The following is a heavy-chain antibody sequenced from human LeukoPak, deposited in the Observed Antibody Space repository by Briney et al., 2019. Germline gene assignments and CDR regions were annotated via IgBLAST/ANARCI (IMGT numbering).Heavy chain of an antibody. CDR1: GFTFRSYA. CDR2: IGVSGDNT. CDR3: ARDRPYSGSHGGDY. Sequence: GGSLRLSCAASGFTFRSYAMNWVRQGPGKGLEWVSSIGVSGDNTYYADSVKGRFTISRDNSKNTVDLQMNSLRAEDTAVYYCARDRPYSGSHGGDYWGQGTLVTVSS. D-gene: IGHD1-26*01. V-gene: IGHV3-23*01. J-gene: IGHJ4*02.